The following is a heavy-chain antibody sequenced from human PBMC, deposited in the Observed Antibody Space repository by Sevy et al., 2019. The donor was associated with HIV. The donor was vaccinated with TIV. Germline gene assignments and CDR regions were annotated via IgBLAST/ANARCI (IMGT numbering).Heavy chain of an antibody. J-gene: IGHJ5*02. D-gene: IGHD6-6*01. CDR1: GGSISSGNYY. Sequence: SETLSLTCTVSGGSISSGNYYWHWIRQPPGKGLEWIGYIYYTGTTYYNPSLKSRLTISVDTSNNQFSLRLTSVTAADTAVYYCARDGTEYSSSCVWFDPWGQGTLVTVSS. V-gene: IGHV4-30-4*01. CDR3: ARDGTEYSSSCVWFDP. CDR2: IYYTGTT.